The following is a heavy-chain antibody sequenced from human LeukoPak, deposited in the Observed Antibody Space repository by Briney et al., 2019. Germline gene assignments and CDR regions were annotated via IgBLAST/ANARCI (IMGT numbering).Heavy chain of an antibody. CDR1: GGSISSYY. CDR3: ARVYSGYDQFDY. CDR2: INHSGST. Sequence: SETLSLTCTVSGGSISSYYWSWIRQPPGKGLEWIGEINHSGSTNYNPSLKSRVTISVDTSKNQFSLKLSSVTAADTAVYFCARVYSGYDQFDYWGQGTLVTVSS. D-gene: IGHD5-12*01. V-gene: IGHV4-34*01. J-gene: IGHJ4*02.